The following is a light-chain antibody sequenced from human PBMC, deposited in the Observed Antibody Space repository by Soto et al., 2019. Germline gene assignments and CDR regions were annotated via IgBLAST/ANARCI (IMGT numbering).Light chain of an antibody. CDR1: QSIGTL. Sequence: DIQITQSPATLFSYVGDRVTITCFSSQSIGTLLAWYQQRPGKAPKLLIYQASTLESGVPSRFSGSGSGTEFTLTISSLQPDDFATYYCQQYNSYSWTFGQGTKVDIK. V-gene: IGKV1-5*03. CDR3: QQYNSYSWT. CDR2: QAS. J-gene: IGKJ1*01.